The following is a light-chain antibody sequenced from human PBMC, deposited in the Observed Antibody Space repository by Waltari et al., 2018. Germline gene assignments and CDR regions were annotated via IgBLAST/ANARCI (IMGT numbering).Light chain of an antibody. CDR2: GAS. Sequence: EIVLTQSPGTLSLSPGERATLPCRPPPSIHTTYLAWYQKKPGQAPRRLIHGASSRATDIPDRFSGSGSGTDFTLTISRLEPEDFAIYYCQQYVTSVTFGGGTKVEI. V-gene: IGKV3-20*01. J-gene: IGKJ4*01. CDR1: PSIHTTY. CDR3: QQYVTSVT.